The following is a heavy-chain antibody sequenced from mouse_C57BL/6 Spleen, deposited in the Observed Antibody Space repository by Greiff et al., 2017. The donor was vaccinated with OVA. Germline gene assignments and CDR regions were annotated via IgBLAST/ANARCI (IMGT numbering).Heavy chain of an antibody. CDR3: ARSRQLNYFDY. V-gene: IGHV1-82*01. D-gene: IGHD3-2*02. Sequence: VKLQESGPELVKPGASVKISCKASGYAFSSSWMNWVKQRPGKGLEWIGRIYPGDGDTNYNGKFKGKATLTADKSSSTAYMQLSSLTSEDSAVYFCARSRQLNYFDYWGQGTTLTVSS. CDR2: IYPGDGDT. J-gene: IGHJ2*01. CDR1: GYAFSSSW.